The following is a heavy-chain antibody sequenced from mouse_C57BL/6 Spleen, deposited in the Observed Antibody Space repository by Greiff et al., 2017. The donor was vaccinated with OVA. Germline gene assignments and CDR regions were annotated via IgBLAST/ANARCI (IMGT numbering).Heavy chain of an antibody. J-gene: IGHJ2*01. CDR1: GYTFTSYG. D-gene: IGHD1-1*01. Sequence: VQLQQSGAELARPGASVKLSCKASGYTFTSYGISWVKQRTGQGLEWIGEIYPRSGDTYYNEKFKGKATLTADKSSSTAYMELRSLTSEDSAVDFCARDYYGSSFYFDYWGQGTTLTVSS. V-gene: IGHV1-81*01. CDR3: ARDYYGSSFYFDY. CDR2: IYPRSGDT.